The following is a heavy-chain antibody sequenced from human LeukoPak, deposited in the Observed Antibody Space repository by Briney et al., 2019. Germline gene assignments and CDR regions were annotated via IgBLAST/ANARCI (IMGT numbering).Heavy chain of an antibody. D-gene: IGHD5-18*01. V-gene: IGHV3-30*18. CDR2: ISYDGSNK. Sequence: GRSLRLSCAASGFTFSSYGMHWVRQAPGKGLEWVAVISYDGSNKYYADSVKSRFTISRDNSKNTLYLQMNSLRAEDTAVYYCAKGEGSYGYYYYGMDVWGQGTTVTVSS. CDR3: AKGEGSYGYYYYGMDV. J-gene: IGHJ6*02. CDR1: GFTFSSYG.